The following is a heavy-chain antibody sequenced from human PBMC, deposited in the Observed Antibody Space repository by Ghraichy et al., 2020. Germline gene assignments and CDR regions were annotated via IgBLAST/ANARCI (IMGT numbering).Heavy chain of an antibody. D-gene: IGHD2-21*02. CDR3: ARGFIKAYCGGDCYSEDS. V-gene: IGHV1-2*06. Sequence: ASVKVSCKASGYTFTGYYMHWVRQAPGQGLEWMGRINPNSGGTNYAQKFQVRVTMTRDTSISTAYMELSRLRSDDTAVYYCARGFIKAYCGGDCYSEDSWGHGTLVTVSS. J-gene: IGHJ5*01. CDR2: INPNSGGT. CDR1: GYTFTGYY.